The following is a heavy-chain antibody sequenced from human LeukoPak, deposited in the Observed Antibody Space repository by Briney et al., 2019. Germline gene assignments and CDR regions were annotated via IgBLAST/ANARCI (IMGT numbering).Heavy chain of an antibody. D-gene: IGHD1-20*01. J-gene: IGHJ4*02. CDR3: ARGDGITGTRRLFDY. CDR2: ISSSSSCI. Sequence: PGGSLRLSCAASGFTFSSYSMNWVRQAPGKGLEWVSSISSSSSCIYYADSVKGRFTISRDNAKNSLYLQMNSLRAEDTAVYYCARGDGITGTRRLFDYWGQGTLVTVSS. V-gene: IGHV3-21*01. CDR1: GFTFSSYS.